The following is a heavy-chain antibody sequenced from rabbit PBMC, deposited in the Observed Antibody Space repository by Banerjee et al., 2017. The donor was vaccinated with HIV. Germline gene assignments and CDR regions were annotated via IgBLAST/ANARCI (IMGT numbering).Heavy chain of an antibody. V-gene: IGHV1S45*01. D-gene: IGHD6-1*01. J-gene: IGHJ6*01. CDR1: GFVFSRYYM. Sequence: QEQLEESAGDLVQPGGSLKLSCKASGFVFSRYYMSWVRQAPGKGLEWIGYIDLVFGSTYYASWVKGRFTISKTSSTTVTLQMTSLTAADTATYFCAREKYGVAGYAYAWDLWGPGTLVTVS. CDR2: IDLVFGST. CDR3: AREKYGVAGYAYAWDL.